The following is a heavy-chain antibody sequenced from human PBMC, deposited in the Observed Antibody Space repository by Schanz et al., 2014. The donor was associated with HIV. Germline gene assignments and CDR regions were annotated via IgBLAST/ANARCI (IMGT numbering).Heavy chain of an antibody. CDR2: ISLYSGDT. Sequence: QVHLVQSGAEVKKPGASVKVSCKTSGYTFASYGITWVRQAPGQGPEWVGWISLYSGDTNYAQKLQGRVTMTTDTSTSTAYMELRSLRSDDTAVYYCARTDYDILTGYSLGYYGMDVWGQGTTVTVSS. J-gene: IGHJ6*02. CDR1: GYTFASYG. D-gene: IGHD3-9*01. CDR3: ARTDYDILTGYSLGYYGMDV. V-gene: IGHV1-18*01.